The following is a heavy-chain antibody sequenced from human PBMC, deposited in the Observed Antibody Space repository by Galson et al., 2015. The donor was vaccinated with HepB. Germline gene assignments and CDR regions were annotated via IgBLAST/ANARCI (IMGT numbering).Heavy chain of an antibody. V-gene: IGHV3-30*04. CDR1: GFTFSSYA. CDR2: ISYDGSNK. CDR3: AKGYSGYARAPDY. D-gene: IGHD5-12*01. Sequence: SLRLSCAASGFTFSSYAMHWVRQAPGKGLEWVAVISYDGSNKYYADSVKGRFTISRDNSKNTLYLQMNSLRAEDTAVYYCAKGYSGYARAPDYWGQGTLVTVSS. J-gene: IGHJ4*02.